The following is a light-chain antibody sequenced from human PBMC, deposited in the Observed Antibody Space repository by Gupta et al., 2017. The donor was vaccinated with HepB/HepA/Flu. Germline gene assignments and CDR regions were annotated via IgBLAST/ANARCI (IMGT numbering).Light chain of an antibody. V-gene: IGLV3-19*01. CDR3: NSRDSSGDHLVL. CDR2: GKN. Sequence: QDPAVPVALGQTVRITCQGDSLRNCYASWYQQKPGRAPLLVIYGKNNRPSGIPDRFSGSTSLDTASLTITGAQAEDEADYYCNSRDSSGDHLVLFGGGTKVTVL. CDR1: SLRNCY. J-gene: IGLJ2*01.